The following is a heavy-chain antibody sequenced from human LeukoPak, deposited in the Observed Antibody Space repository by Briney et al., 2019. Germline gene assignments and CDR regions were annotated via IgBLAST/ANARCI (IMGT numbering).Heavy chain of an antibody. CDR1: GFTFSSYS. CDR2: ISSSSSYI. V-gene: IGHV3-21*01. CDR3: ARDSYDSSGYYFDY. Sequence: GGSLRLSCAASGFTFSSYSMNWVRQAPGKGLEWVSSISSSSSYIYYADSVKGRFTISRDNAKNSLYLQMNSLSAEDTAVYYCARDSYDSSGYYFDYWGQGTLVTVSS. D-gene: IGHD3-22*01. J-gene: IGHJ4*02.